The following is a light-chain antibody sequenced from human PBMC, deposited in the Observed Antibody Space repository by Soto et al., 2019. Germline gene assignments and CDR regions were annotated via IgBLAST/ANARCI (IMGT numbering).Light chain of an antibody. V-gene: IGKV1-5*01. CDR2: DAS. CDR1: QSISNC. Sequence: DIQMTQSPSTLSASVGDRVTITCRASQSISNCLAWYQQKPGKAPKLLIYDASSLESGVPSRFSGSGSGTEFTLTISSLQPDDFATYYCQQYNSYSQTFGQGTKVDIK. CDR3: QQYNSYSQT. J-gene: IGKJ1*01.